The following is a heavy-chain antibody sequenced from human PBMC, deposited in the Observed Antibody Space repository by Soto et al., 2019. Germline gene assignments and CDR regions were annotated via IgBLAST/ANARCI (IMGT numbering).Heavy chain of an antibody. D-gene: IGHD6-19*01. V-gene: IGHV3-72*01. CDR2: IRNKANSYTT. J-gene: IGHJ4*02. CDR3: AKVLTSSGGYYFDY. CDR1: GFTFSDHY. Sequence: EVQLVESGGDLVQPGGSLRLSCVASGFTFSDHYMDWVRQAPGKGLEWVGRIRNKANSYTTEYAASVKGRFTISRDDSKNSLYLQMNSLKTADTAMYYCAKVLTSSGGYYFDYWGQGTLVTVSS.